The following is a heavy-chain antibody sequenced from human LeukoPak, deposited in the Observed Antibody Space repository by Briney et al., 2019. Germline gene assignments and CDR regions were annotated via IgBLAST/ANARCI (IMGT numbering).Heavy chain of an antibody. CDR1: GFTFSSYG. CDR3: AREDGGNYLDY. D-gene: IGHD4-23*01. J-gene: IGHJ4*02. Sequence: GRSLRLSCAASGFTFSSYGMHWVRHAPGKGLVWVSRINSDGSSTSYADSVKGRFTISRDNAKNTLYLQMNSLRAEDTAVYYCAREDGGNYLDYWGQGTLVTVSS. CDR2: INSDGSST. V-gene: IGHV3-74*01.